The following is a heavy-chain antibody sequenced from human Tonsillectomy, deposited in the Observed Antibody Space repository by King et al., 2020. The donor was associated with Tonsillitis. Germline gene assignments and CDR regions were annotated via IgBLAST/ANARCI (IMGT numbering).Heavy chain of an antibody. J-gene: IGHJ4*02. V-gene: IGHV3-7*01. CDR2: IKQDGSEK. CDR1: GFTFSNYW. Sequence: VQLVESGGGLVQPGGSLRLSYAASGFTFSNYWMSWVRQAPGKGLEWVANIKQDGSEKYYVDSVKGRFTISGDNAKNSLFLQINSLRVEDTAVYYCARASSYYYATSGYYPDFDYWGQGTLVTVSS. CDR3: ARASSYYYATSGYYPDFDY. D-gene: IGHD3-22*01.